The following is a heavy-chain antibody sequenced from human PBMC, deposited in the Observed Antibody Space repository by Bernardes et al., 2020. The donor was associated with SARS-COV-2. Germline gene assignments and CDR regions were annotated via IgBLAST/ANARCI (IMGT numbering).Heavy chain of an antibody. CDR2: INPSVVRP. D-gene: IGHD6-13*01. V-gene: IGHV1-46*01. CDR3: ARRSTAAAGSFDY. Sequence: ASVKVSCKASGYTFTSYYMHWVRQAPGQGLEWMGIINPSVVRPSPSQNFQGRVTMTRDTSTSTVYMELSSLRSEDTAVYYCARRSTAAAGSFDYWGQGTLVTVSS. CDR1: GYTFTSYY. J-gene: IGHJ4*02.